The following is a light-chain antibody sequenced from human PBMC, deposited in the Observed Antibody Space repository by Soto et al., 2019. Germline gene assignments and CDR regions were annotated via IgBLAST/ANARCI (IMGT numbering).Light chain of an antibody. CDR3: MQSTQLPPT. CDR1: QSLLHITGETF. V-gene: IGKV2D-29*02. CDR2: EVS. Sequence: DFGMTQTPLSLSVAPGQPASISCKSSQSLLHITGETFLFWYLQKPGQSPQLLIYEVSTRVSGVPDRFSGSGSGTDFTLEISRVETDDVGIYYCMQSTQLPPTFGQGTRLEIK. J-gene: IGKJ5*01.